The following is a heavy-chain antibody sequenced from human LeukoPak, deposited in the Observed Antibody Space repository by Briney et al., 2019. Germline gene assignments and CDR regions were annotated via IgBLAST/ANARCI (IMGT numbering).Heavy chain of an antibody. CDR1: GGSFSCYY. D-gene: IGHD6-13*01. CDR3: ARASSWYVSYYGMDV. CDR2: INHSGST. V-gene: IGHV4-34*01. J-gene: IGHJ6*04. Sequence: SETLSLTCAVYGGSFSCYYWSWIRQPPGKGLEWIGEINHSGSTNYNPSLKSRVTISVDTSKNQFSLKLSSVTAADTAVYYCARASSWYVSYYGMDVWGKGTTVTVSS.